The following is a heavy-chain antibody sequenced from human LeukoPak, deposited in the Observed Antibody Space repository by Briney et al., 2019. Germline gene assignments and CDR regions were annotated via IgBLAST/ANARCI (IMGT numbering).Heavy chain of an antibody. CDR3: ASMAARPHYYYYYYMDV. CDR2: INHSGST. D-gene: IGHD6-6*01. CDR1: GDSISSSNYY. Sequence: SETLSLTCTVSGDSISSSNYYWSWIRQPPGKGLEWIGEINHSGSTNYNPSLKSRVTISVDTSKNQFSLKLSSVTAADTAVCYCASMAARPHYYYYYYMDVWGKGTTVTVSS. J-gene: IGHJ6*03. V-gene: IGHV4-39*07.